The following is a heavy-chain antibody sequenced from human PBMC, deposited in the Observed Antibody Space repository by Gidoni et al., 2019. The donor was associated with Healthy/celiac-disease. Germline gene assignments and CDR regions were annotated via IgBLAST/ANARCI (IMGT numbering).Heavy chain of an antibody. Sequence: QVQLVQSGAEVKMPVSSVKVSCKASGGTFSSYAISWVRQAPGQGLEWMGRIIPIIGIANYAQKFQGRVTITADKSTSTAYMELSSLRSEDTAVYYCARDGDDSSGYYRNYFDYWGQGTLVTVSS. CDR2: IIPIIGIA. D-gene: IGHD3-22*01. V-gene: IGHV1-69*04. J-gene: IGHJ4*02. CDR3: ARDGDDSSGYYRNYFDY. CDR1: GGTFSSYA.